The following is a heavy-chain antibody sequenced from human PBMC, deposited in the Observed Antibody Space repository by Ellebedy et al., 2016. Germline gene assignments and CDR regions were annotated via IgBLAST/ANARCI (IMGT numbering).Heavy chain of an antibody. V-gene: IGHV1-46*01. J-gene: IGHJ3*02. Sequence: ASVKVSCXASGYTFTSYYMHWVRQAPGQGLEWMGIINPSGGSTSYAQKFQGRVTMTRDTSTSTVYMELSSLRSEDTAVYYCARVLYSGSYYPYDAFDIWGQGTMVTVSS. CDR3: ARVLYSGSYYPYDAFDI. CDR1: GYTFTSYY. D-gene: IGHD1-26*01. CDR2: INPSGGST.